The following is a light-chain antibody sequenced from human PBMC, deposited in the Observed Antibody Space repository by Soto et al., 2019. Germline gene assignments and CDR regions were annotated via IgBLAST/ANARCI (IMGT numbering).Light chain of an antibody. J-gene: IGKJ2*01. V-gene: IGKV1-39*01. CDR2: AAS. Sequence: DIQMTQSPSSLSASVGDRVTITCRASQNIGNYLNWYQQKPGKAPKLLIYAASSLLSVVPSRFSGSGSGTDFILSISSLQPEDFAAYYCQQSYSSPYTFGQGTNLESK. CDR3: QQSYSSPYT. CDR1: QNIGNY.